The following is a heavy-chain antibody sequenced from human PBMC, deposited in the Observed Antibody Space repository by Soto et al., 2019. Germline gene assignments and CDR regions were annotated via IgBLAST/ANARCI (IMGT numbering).Heavy chain of an antibody. Sequence: SVKVSCKASGGTFSSYAISWVRQAPGQGLEWMGGIIPIFGTANYAQKFQGRVTITADESTSTAYMELSSLRSEDTAVYYCARGPAQYDYVWGSYRFMAVWGQGTTVTVSS. V-gene: IGHV1-69*13. CDR2: IIPIFGTA. D-gene: IGHD3-16*02. J-gene: IGHJ6*02. CDR3: ARGPAQYDYVWGSYRFMAV. CDR1: GGTFSSYA.